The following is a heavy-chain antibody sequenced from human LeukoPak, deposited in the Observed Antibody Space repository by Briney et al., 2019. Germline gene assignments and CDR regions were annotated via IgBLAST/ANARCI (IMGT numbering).Heavy chain of an antibody. CDR1: GGSFSGYS. V-gene: IGHV4-34*01. J-gene: IGHJ4*02. Sequence: SETLSLTCAVSGGSFSGYSWSWIRQPPGKGLEWIGEINHGGSTNYNPSLKSRVTISVDTSKNQFSLKLSSVTAADTAVYYCARISYDSSGYYDYWGQGTLVTVSS. CDR3: ARISYDSSGYYDY. D-gene: IGHD3-22*01. CDR2: INHGGST.